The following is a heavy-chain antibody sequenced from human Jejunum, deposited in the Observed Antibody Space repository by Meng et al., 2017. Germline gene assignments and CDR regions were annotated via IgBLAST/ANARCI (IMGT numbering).Heavy chain of an antibody. CDR3: TTLYGDGESIS. Sequence: QLHLQESGPGLVKPSRTLSLTCGVSGGSVSSNKGWSWVRQPPGKGLEWIGESHHSGSTNYNPSLKGRVTISVDKSKNQFSLRLSSVTAADTAVYYCTTLYGDGESISWGQGTLVTVSS. D-gene: IGHD4-17*01. J-gene: IGHJ4*02. V-gene: IGHV4-4*02. CDR2: SHHSGST. CDR1: GGSVSSNKG.